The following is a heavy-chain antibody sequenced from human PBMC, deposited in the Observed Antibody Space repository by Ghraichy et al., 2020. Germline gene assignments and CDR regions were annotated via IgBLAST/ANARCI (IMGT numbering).Heavy chain of an antibody. D-gene: IGHD2-2*01. CDR1: GFSLSTSGVG. J-gene: IGHJ4*02. Sequence: SGPTLVKPTQTLTLTCTFSGFSLSTSGVGVGWIRQPPGKALEWLALIYWDDDKRYSPSLKSRLTITKDTSKNQVVLTMTNMDPVDTATYYCAHRPDSYGYCSSTSCYRGYYFDYWGQGTLVTVSS. V-gene: IGHV2-5*02. CDR2: IYWDDDK. CDR3: AHRPDSYGYCSSTSCYRGYYFDY.